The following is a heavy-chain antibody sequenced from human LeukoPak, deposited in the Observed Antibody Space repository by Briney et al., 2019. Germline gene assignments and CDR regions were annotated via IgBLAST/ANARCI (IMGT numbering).Heavy chain of an antibody. Sequence: SETLSLTCTVSGRLISSYYWSWIRQPPGKALEWIGYIYYSGSTNYNPSLKSRVTISVDTSKNQFSLKLSSVTAADTAVYYCARAGFQWLDFDYWGQGTLVTVSS. D-gene: IGHD6-19*01. J-gene: IGHJ4*02. CDR2: IYYSGST. CDR1: GRLISSYY. CDR3: ARAGFQWLDFDY. V-gene: IGHV4-59*01.